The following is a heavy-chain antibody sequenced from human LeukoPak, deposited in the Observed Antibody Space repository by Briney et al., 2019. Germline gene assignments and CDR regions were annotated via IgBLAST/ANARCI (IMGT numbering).Heavy chain of an antibody. D-gene: IGHD2-15*01. CDR3: ARDFYCRGGSCHDY. CDR1: GGSISSYY. V-gene: IGHV4-59*12. Sequence: SETLSLTCTVSGGSISSYYWSWIRQPPGKGLEWIGYIYYSGATYYNPSLKSRLTMSVDTAKNQFSLKLSSVTAADTAVYYCARDFYCRGGSCHDYWGQGTLVTVSS. CDR2: IYYSGAT. J-gene: IGHJ4*02.